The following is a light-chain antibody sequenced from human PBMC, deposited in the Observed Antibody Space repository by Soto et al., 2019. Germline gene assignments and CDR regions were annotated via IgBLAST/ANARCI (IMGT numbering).Light chain of an antibody. J-gene: IGLJ3*02. V-gene: IGLV1-47*02. CDR3: AVWDQRMTGLV. CDR2: SDD. CDR1: SSNIGSHF. Sequence: QSVLTQPPSTSGTPGQRLTISCSGSSSNIGSHFVYWYQHLPGTAPKLLIFSDDQRPSGVPARFFGSKSGTSASLAITGLRYEDEADYCCAVWDQRMTGLVFGGGTKLTVL.